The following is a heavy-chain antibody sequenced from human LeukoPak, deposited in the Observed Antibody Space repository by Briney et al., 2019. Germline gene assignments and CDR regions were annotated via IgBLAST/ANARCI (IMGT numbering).Heavy chain of an antibody. Sequence: ASVKVSCTASGYTFTSYAMHWVRQAPGQRLEWMGWINAGNGNTKYSQKFQGRVTITRDTSASTAYMELSSLRSEDTALYYCARGCSGGSCYYLDYWGQGTLVTVSS. V-gene: IGHV1-3*01. CDR3: ARGCSGGSCYYLDY. D-gene: IGHD2-15*01. J-gene: IGHJ4*02. CDR1: GYTFTSYA. CDR2: INAGNGNT.